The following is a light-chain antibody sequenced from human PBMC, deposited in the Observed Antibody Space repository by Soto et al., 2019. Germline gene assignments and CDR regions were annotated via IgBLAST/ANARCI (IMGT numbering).Light chain of an antibody. J-gene: IGLJ3*02. CDR2: EDN. V-gene: IGLV6-57*01. CDR3: QSYDTSNPLV. Sequence: NFMLTQPHSVSESPGKTVTISCTRGSGSIGSSYVQWYQQRPGSSPTTVIFEDNQRPTGVPVRFSGSIDSSSNSASLVISGLRTEDEADYYCQSYDTSNPLVFGGGTKVTVL. CDR1: SGSIGSSY.